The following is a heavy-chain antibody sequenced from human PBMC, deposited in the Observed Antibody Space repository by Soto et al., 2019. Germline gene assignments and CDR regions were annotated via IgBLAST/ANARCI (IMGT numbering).Heavy chain of an antibody. Sequence: GGSLRLSCAASGFTFSDDNMNWVRQAPGKGLEWVSYIRSTSSTIYYADSVKGRFTISRDNAQNSLFLQMNSLRDGETAVYYCARAVCTTTSCYQTHFENWGQGTLVIFSA. D-gene: IGHD2-2*01. CDR2: IRSTSSTI. V-gene: IGHV3-48*02. CDR1: GFTFSDDN. CDR3: ARAVCTTTSCYQTHFEN. J-gene: IGHJ4*02.